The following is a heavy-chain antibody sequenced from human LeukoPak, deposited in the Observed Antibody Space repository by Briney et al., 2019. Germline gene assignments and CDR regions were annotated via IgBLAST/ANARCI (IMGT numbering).Heavy chain of an antibody. CDR3: AATRYYYYMDV. Sequence: PGGSLRLSCAASGFTFSSYEMNWVRQAPGKGLEWVSYISSSGSTIYYADSVKGRFTISRDNAKNSVFLQMNSLRAEDTAVYYCAATRYYYYMDVWGKGTTVTVSS. CDR1: GFTFSSYE. D-gene: IGHD1-1*01. V-gene: IGHV3-48*03. J-gene: IGHJ6*03. CDR2: ISSSGSTI.